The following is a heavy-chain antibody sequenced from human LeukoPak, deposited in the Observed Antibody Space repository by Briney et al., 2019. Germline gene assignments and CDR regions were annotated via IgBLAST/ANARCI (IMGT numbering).Heavy chain of an antibody. CDR2: ISYDGSNK. CDR1: GFTFSSYA. J-gene: IGHJ4*02. CDR3: ARASTVTLDY. D-gene: IGHD4-17*01. Sequence: GRSLRLSCAASGFTFSSYAMHWVRQAPGKGLEWVAVISYDGSNKYYADSVKGRFTISRDNSKNTLYLQMSSLRAEDTAVYYCARASTVTLDYWGQGTLVTVSS. V-gene: IGHV3-30-3*01.